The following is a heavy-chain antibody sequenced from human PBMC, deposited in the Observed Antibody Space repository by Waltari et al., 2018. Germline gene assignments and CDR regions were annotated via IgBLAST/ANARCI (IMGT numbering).Heavy chain of an antibody. J-gene: IGHJ4*02. V-gene: IGHV3-21*01. D-gene: IGHD6-13*01. CDR1: EFPFSNYA. Sequence: EVQLLESGGGLAPPGGSLGPSCEASEFPFSNYAMSWVRQASGEGLEWVSSISSKSSYIDYADSVKGRFTITRDNAKNSLYLQMNSLRAEDTAVYYCARDRDQQLILDYWGQGTLVTVSS. CDR2: ISSKSSYI. CDR3: ARDRDQQLILDY.